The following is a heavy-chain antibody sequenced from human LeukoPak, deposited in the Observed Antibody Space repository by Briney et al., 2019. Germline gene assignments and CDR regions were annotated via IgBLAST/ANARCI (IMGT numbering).Heavy chain of an antibody. CDR3: ARAEADTAMVTFGAFDI. CDR2: IYNSGST. Sequence: SEILFLTCTVSGGSISSSSYYWGWIRQPPGKGLEWIGSIYNSGSTYYNPSLKSRVTISVDTSKNQFSLKLSSVTAADTAVYYCARAEADTAMVTFGAFDIWGQGTMVTVSS. J-gene: IGHJ3*02. V-gene: IGHV4-39*07. D-gene: IGHD5-18*01. CDR1: GGSISSSSYY.